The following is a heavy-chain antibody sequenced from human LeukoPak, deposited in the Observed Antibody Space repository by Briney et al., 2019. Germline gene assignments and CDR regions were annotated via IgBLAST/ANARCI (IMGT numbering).Heavy chain of an antibody. Sequence: GGCLRLSCAVSGFTFSNYEMNWVRQAPGKGLEWVSYISSSGSTIYYADSVKGRFTISRDNAKSSLYLQMNSLRAEDTALYYCARESERGMGYWGQGSLVTVSS. CDR3: ARESERGMGY. J-gene: IGHJ4*02. V-gene: IGHV3-48*03. CDR1: GFTFSNYE. CDR2: ISSSGSTI. D-gene: IGHD3-16*01.